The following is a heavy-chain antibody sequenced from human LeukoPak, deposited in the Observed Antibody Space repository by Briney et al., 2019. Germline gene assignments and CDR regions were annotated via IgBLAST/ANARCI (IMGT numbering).Heavy chain of an antibody. CDR1: GFTFDDFA. J-gene: IGHJ5*02. CDR2: ISWNSGYI. Sequence: GGSLRLSCAASGFTFDDFAMHWVRQAPGKGLEWVLGISWNSGYIDYADSVKGRFTISRDNAKNSLYLQMNSLRAEDTAIYYCTRDQNFYGSGRGFDPWGQGTLVTVSS. V-gene: IGHV3-9*01. D-gene: IGHD3-10*01. CDR3: TRDQNFYGSGRGFDP.